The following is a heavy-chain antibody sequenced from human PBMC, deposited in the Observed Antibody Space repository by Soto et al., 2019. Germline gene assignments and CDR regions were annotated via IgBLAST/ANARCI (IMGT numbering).Heavy chain of an antibody. CDR2: ISYDGSNK. Sequence: GGSLRLSCAASGFTFSTYAMHWVRQAPGKGLEWVALISYDGSNKYYADSVKGRFTISRDNSKNTLYLQMNSLRAEDTAVYYCASDPDIVVVVAAFTTFFDIWGQGTMVTVSS. V-gene: IGHV3-30*03. D-gene: IGHD2-15*01. CDR1: GFTFSTYA. CDR3: ASDPDIVVVVAAFTTFFDI. J-gene: IGHJ3*02.